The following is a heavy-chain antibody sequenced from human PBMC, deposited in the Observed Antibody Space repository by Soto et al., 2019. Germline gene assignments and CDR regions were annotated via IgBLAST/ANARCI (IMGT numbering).Heavy chain of an antibody. D-gene: IGHD1-26*01. J-gene: IGHJ4*02. CDR1: GFTFTDHY. CDR3: GDFGSASWPYDC. CDR2: IKSRANSYTT. Sequence: GXSPRLSCVASGFTFTDHYPDWFRQAPGKGLEWVGRIKSRANSYTTDYAASVKGRFTISRGDSKNSLYLQMNSLKAEDSAVYYCGDFGSASWPYDCWGQGTLVTVSS. V-gene: IGHV3-72*01.